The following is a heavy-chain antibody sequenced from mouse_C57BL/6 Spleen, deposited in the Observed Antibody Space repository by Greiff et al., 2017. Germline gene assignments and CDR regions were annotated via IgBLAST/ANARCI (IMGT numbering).Heavy chain of an antibody. Sequence: EVKLQESGPGLVKPSQSLSLTCSVTGYSITSGYYWNWIRQFPGNKLEWMGYISYDGSNNYNPSLKNRISITRDTSKNQFFLKLNSVTTEDTATYYCAREAVLGYFDVWGTGTTVTVSS. D-gene: IGHD3-3*01. CDR1: GYSITSGYY. J-gene: IGHJ1*03. CDR2: ISYDGSN. V-gene: IGHV3-6*01. CDR3: AREAVLGYFDV.